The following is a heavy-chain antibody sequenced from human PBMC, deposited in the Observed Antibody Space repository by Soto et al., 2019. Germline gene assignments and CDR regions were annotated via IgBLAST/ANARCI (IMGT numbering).Heavy chain of an antibody. CDR3: ARDPYYGGNSDAFDI. CDR1: GGSISSYY. V-gene: IGHV4-59*01. CDR2: IYYSGST. J-gene: IGHJ3*02. D-gene: IGHD4-17*01. Sequence: KPSETLSLTCTVSGGSISSYYWSWTRQPPGKGLEWIGYIYYSGSTNYNPSLKSRVTISVDTSKNQFSLKLSSVTTADTAVYYCARDPYYGGNSDAFDIWGQGTMVTVSS.